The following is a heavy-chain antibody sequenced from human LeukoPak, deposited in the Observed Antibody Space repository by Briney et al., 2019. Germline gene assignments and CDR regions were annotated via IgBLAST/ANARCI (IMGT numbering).Heavy chain of an antibody. CDR1: GYSFTSYW. D-gene: IGHD2-15*01. CDR2: IYPGDSDT. CDR3: ARLRYCSGGSCYSGRDY. V-gene: IGHV5-51*01. J-gene: IGHJ4*02. Sequence: GESLKISCKGSGYSFTSYWIGWVRQMPGKGLEWMGIIYPGDSDTRYSPSFQGQVTISADKSISTAYLQWSSLRASDTAMYYCARLRYCSGGSCYSGRDYWGQGTLVTVSS.